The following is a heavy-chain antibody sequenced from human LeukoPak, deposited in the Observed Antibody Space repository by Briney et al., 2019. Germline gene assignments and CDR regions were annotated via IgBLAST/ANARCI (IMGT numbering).Heavy chain of an antibody. CDR3: ARKTMVRGVIVKVGWASDY. CDR2: IKQDGSEK. J-gene: IGHJ4*01. V-gene: IGHV3-7*01. Sequence: GGSLRLSCAASGFTFSSYWMSWVRQAPGKGLEWVANIKQDGSEKYYVDSVKGRFTISRDNVKKSLYLQMNSLRAEGTAVYYCARKTMVRGVIVKVGWASDYWGQGTLVTVSS. CDR1: GFTFSSYW. D-gene: IGHD3-10*01.